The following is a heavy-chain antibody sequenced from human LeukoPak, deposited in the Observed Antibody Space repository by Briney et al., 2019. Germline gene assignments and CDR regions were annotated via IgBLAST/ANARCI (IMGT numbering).Heavy chain of an antibody. D-gene: IGHD6-19*01. CDR3: ARDPSTIAVAGLDY. CDR2: IWYDGSNR. J-gene: IGHJ4*02. V-gene: IGHV3-33*01. CDR1: GFTFSSYG. Sequence: GGSLRLSCAASGFTFSSYGMHWVRQAPGKGLEWVAVIWYDGSNRYYADSVKGRFTISRDNSKNTLYLQMNSLRAEDTAVYYCARDPSTIAVAGLDYWGQGTLVTVSS.